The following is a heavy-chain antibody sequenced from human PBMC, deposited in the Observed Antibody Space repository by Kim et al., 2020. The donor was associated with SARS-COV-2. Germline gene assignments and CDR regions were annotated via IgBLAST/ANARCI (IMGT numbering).Heavy chain of an antibody. CDR2: IHAKSGIT. CDR1: GYTFTDYY. D-gene: IGHD1-26*01. CDR3: AKDCGLGGARDI. V-gene: IGHV1-2*06. J-gene: IGHJ3*02. Sequence: ASVKVSCKASGYTFTDYYIQWVRQAPGQGLEWMGRIHAKSGITNYVEKFQGRVTMTRDTSISTAYMELSSLRSDDTAMYYCAKDCGLGGARDIWGQGTMV.